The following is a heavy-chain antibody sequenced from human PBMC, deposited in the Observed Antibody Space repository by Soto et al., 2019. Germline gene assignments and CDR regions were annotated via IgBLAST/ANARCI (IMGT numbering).Heavy chain of an antibody. CDR2: IYPGDSDT. D-gene: IGHD2-2*01. CDR1: GYSFTSYW. J-gene: IGHJ6*02. Sequence: RGESLKISCKGSGYSFTSYWISWVRQMPGKGLEWMGTIYPGDSDTRYSPSFQGQVTISADKSISTAYLQWNSLKASDTAMYFCARNKGYCSSISCYGMDVWGQGAAVTVSS. CDR3: ARNKGYCSSISCYGMDV. V-gene: IGHV5-51*01.